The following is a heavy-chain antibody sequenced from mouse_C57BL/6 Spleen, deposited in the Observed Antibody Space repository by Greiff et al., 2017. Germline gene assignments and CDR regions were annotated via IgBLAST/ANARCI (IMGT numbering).Heavy chain of an antibody. J-gene: IGHJ4*01. Sequence: QVQLQQPGTELVKPGASVKLSCKASGYTFTSYWMHWVKQRPGQGLEWIGNINPSNGGTNYNEKFKSKATLTVDKSSSTAYIQLSSLTSEDSAVYYCARWAFYYSNRGYAMDYWGQGTSVTVSS. D-gene: IGHD2-5*01. V-gene: IGHV1-53*01. CDR2: INPSNGGT. CDR3: ARWAFYYSNRGYAMDY. CDR1: GYTFTSYW.